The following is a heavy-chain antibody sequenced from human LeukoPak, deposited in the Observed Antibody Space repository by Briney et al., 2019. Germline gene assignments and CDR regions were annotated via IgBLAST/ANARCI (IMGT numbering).Heavy chain of an antibody. CDR3: ARLRVTGYGPDN. CDR2: INHDGSDK. Sequence: GGSLRLSCAASGFTFSTYWMTWVCRAPGKGLEWVAHINHDGSDKYYVRSVKGRFTISRDNGKNSLYLQMNSLRAEDTAVYYCARLRVTGYGPDNWGQGTLVTVSS. D-gene: IGHD5-12*01. J-gene: IGHJ4*02. V-gene: IGHV3-7*01. CDR1: GFTFSTYW.